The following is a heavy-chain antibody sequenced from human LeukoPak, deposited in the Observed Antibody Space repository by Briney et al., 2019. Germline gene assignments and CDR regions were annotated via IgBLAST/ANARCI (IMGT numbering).Heavy chain of an antibody. D-gene: IGHD2-15*01. V-gene: IGHV3-21*04. CDR1: GFTFSSYS. CDR3: AKAPVGSCSGAFCYPIDS. J-gene: IGHJ4*02. Sequence: PGGSLRLSCAPSGFTFSSYSMNCVREAPGKGLECFSSISSSSSYIYYADSVKCRFTIPRDKAKNPLYLQMNSPRAEDTTVYYCAKAPVGSCSGAFCYPIDSWGQGTLVTVSS. CDR2: ISSSSSYI.